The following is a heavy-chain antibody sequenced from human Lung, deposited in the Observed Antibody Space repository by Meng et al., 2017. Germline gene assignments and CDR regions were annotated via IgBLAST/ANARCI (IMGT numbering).Heavy chain of an antibody. D-gene: IGHD2-21*01. CDR1: GGSISSDNW. J-gene: IGHJ4*02. Sequence: VPLQESGPGMVKPSGTLSLTCAVPGGSISSDNWWSWVRQPPGKGLEWIGEIYHSGSTNYNPSLKSRITISVDKPKNQFSLTLSSVTAADTAVYYCTKNDFYCLGYWGQGTLVTVSS. CDR2: IYHSGST. CDR3: TKNDFYCLGY. V-gene: IGHV4-4*02.